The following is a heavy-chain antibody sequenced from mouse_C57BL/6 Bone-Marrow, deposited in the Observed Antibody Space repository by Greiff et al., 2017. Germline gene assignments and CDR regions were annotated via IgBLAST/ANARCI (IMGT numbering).Heavy chain of an antibody. CDR2: ISSCGSYT. CDR3: ARHDPGTTGDY. V-gene: IGHV5-6*01. J-gene: IGHJ2*01. Sequence: EVHLVESGGDLVKPGGSLKLSCAASGFTFSSYGMSWVRQTPDKRLEWVATISSCGSYTYYPDSVKGRFTISRDNAKNTLYLQMSSLKSEDTAMYYCARHDPGTTGDYWGQGTTLTVSS. D-gene: IGHD4-1*01. CDR1: GFTFSSYG.